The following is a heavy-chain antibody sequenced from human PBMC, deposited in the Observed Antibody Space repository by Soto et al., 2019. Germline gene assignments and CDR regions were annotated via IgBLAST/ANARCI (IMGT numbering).Heavy chain of an antibody. CDR1: GYSLTELS. CDR3: AKKYLGTYPFDY. CDR2: FDPEDDET. D-gene: IGHD1-26*01. J-gene: IGHJ4*02. V-gene: IGHV1-24*01. Sequence: ASVKVSCKVSGYSLTELSMHWVRQAPGKGLEWMGGFDPEDDETIYAQKFQGRVTMTEDTSTDTAYMELSSLRSDDTAVYYCAKKYLGTYPFDYWGQGTLVTVSS.